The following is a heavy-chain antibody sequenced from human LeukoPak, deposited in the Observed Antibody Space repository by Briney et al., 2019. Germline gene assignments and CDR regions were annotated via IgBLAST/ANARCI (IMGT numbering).Heavy chain of an antibody. CDR1: GGSISSYY. CDR3: AREGYIYARGWFDP. V-gene: IGHV4-59*01. Sequence: PSETLSLTCTVSGGSISSYYWSWIRRPPGKGLEWIGHIYYSGSTNYNPSLKSRVTISVDTSKNQFSLKLSSVTAADTAVYYCAREGYIYARGWFDPWGQGTLVTVSS. CDR2: IYYSGST. J-gene: IGHJ5*02. D-gene: IGHD5-24*01.